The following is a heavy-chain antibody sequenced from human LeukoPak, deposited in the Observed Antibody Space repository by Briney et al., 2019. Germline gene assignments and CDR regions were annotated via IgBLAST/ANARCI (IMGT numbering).Heavy chain of an antibody. Sequence: SETLSLTCAVYGGSFSGYYWSWIRQPPGKGLEWIGEINHSGSTNYNPSLKSRVTISVDTSKNQFSLKLSSVTAADTAVYYCASWWFGELPDYWGQGTLVTVSS. CDR3: ASWWFGELPDY. CDR1: GGSFSGYY. CDR2: INHSGST. J-gene: IGHJ4*02. V-gene: IGHV4-34*01. D-gene: IGHD3-10*01.